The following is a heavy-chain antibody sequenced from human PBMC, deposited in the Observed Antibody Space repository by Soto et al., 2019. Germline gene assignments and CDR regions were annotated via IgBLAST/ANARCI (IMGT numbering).Heavy chain of an antibody. V-gene: IGHV3-53*01. CDR1: GFTVSSNY. CDR3: ASRSIAAAGAPFDY. CDR2: IYSGGSK. J-gene: IGHJ4*02. Sequence: EVQLVESGGGLIQPGGSLRLSCAASGFTVSSNYMSWVRQAPGKGLEWVSVIYSGGSKNYADSVKGRFTISRDNSKNTLYLQMNSLRAEDTAVDYCASRSIAAAGAPFDYWGQGTLVTVSS. D-gene: IGHD6-13*01.